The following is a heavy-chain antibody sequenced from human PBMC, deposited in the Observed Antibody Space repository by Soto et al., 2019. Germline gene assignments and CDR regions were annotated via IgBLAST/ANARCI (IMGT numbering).Heavy chain of an antibody. Sequence: PGESLKISCAVSGFIFSNYGMSWVRQAPGKGLEWVSSISESGGSTYYAGSVKGRFTLSRDNSKNTMYLQLNSLRPDDTAVYYCARRSYCSSTSCDKFFDNWGQGTLVTVSS. CDR1: GFIFSNYG. V-gene: IGHV3-23*01. CDR2: ISESGGST. J-gene: IGHJ4*02. CDR3: ARRSYCSSTSCDKFFDN. D-gene: IGHD2-2*02.